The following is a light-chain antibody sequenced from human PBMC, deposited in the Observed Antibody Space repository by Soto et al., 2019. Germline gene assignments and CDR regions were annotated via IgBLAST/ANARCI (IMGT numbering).Light chain of an antibody. V-gene: IGKV1-39*01. Sequence: DIQMTQSPSSLSASVGDRVTITCRASQSISSYLNWYQQKPGKAPKLLIYAASSLQSGVPSRFSGSGSGTDFTLTISSLQPADFATYYCQQSYSTPGITFGQGTRLEIK. J-gene: IGKJ5*01. CDR1: QSISSY. CDR2: AAS. CDR3: QQSYSTPGIT.